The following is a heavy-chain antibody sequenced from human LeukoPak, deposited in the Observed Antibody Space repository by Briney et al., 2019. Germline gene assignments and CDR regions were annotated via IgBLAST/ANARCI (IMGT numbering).Heavy chain of an antibody. CDR2: INHSGST. CDR3: ARLRFLEWLLRGVYYGMDV. V-gene: IGHV4-34*01. D-gene: IGHD3-3*01. Sequence: SETLSLTCAVYGGSFSGHYWSWIRQPPGKGLEWIGEINHSGSTNYNPSLKSRVTISVDTSKNQFSLKLSSVTAADTAVYYCARLRFLEWLLRGVYYGMDVWGQGTTVTVYS. J-gene: IGHJ6*02. CDR1: GGSFSGHY.